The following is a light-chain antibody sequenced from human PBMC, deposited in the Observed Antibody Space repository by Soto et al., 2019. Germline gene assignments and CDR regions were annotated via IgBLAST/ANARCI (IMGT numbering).Light chain of an antibody. CDR2: GAS. J-gene: IGKJ1*01. CDR1: QSVGSNY. Sequence: EIVLTQSPGTLTLSPGERATLSCRASQSVGSNYLAWYQQKPGQAPRLLIHGASSRATGIPDRFSGSGSGLDFILSISILEPEDFAVYYCQQYGSSPWTFVQGTKVEIK. V-gene: IGKV3-20*01. CDR3: QQYGSSPWT.